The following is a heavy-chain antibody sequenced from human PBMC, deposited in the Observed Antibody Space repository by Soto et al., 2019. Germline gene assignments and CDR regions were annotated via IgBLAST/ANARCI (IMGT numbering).Heavy chain of an antibody. V-gene: IGHV3-74*01. CDR1: GFSISNSW. Sequence: EVQLEESGGGLIQPGGSLRLSCAASGFSISNSWMHWVRQAPGMGPVWVSRISPDGTITNYADSVKGRFTIARDNAKNTLYLQVNSLRAEDTAVYHCARIVDFWGQGTLVTVSS. J-gene: IGHJ4*02. CDR3: ARIVDF. CDR2: ISPDGTIT. D-gene: IGHD3-16*02.